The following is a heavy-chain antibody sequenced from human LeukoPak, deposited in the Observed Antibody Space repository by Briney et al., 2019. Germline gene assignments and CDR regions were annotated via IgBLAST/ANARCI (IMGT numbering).Heavy chain of an antibody. CDR2: IYYSGST. Sequence: SETLSLTCTVSGGSISSSSYYWGWIRQPPGKGLEWIGSIYYSGSTYYNPSLKSRVTISVDTSKNQFSLKLSSVTAADTAVYYCATRHDSSGSFFDYWGQGTLVTVSS. V-gene: IGHV4-39*01. CDR1: GGSISSSSYY. J-gene: IGHJ4*02. D-gene: IGHD3-22*01. CDR3: ATRHDSSGSFFDY.